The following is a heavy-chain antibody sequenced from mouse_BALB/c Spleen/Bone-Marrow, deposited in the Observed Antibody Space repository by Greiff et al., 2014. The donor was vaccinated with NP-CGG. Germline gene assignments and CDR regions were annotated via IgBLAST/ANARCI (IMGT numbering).Heavy chain of an antibody. CDR2: INPNNGDT. CDR1: GYTFTSYW. Sequence: QVQLQQPGAELVRPGASVKLSCKASGYTFTSYWMHWVKLRPGQGFEWIGEINPNNGDTNYNEKFKRKATLTEDKSSSTAYMQPSNLAADDCAVYYSTNDGYDWGQGTALTVSS. V-gene: IGHV1S16*01. CDR3: TNDGYD. J-gene: IGHJ2*01. D-gene: IGHD1-2*01.